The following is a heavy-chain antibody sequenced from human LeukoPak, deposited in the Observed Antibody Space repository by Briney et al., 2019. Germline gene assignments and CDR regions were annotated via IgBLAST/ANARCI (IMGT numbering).Heavy chain of an antibody. Sequence: PSETLSLTCTVSGGSISSYYWSWIRQPPGKGLEWIGYIYYSGSTNYNPSLKSRVTISVDTSKNQFSLKLSSVTAADTAVYYCARQSMGSSWPRFDYWGQGTLVTVSS. V-gene: IGHV4-59*08. D-gene: IGHD6-13*01. CDR3: ARQSMGSSWPRFDY. CDR1: GGSISSYY. J-gene: IGHJ4*02. CDR2: IYYSGST.